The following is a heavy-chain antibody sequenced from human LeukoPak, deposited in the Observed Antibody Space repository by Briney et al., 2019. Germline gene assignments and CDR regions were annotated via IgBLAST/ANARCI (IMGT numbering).Heavy chain of an antibody. J-gene: IGHJ4*02. D-gene: IGHD3-9*01. CDR1: GGSISSSSYY. Sequence: PSETLSLTCTVSGGSISSSSYYWGWIRQPPGKGLEWIGSIYYSGSTYYNPSLKSRVTISVDTSKNQFSLKLSSVTAADTAVYYCARSPTDYDILTGYSGGFDYWGQGTLVTVSS. V-gene: IGHV4-39*07. CDR2: IYYSGST. CDR3: ARSPTDYDILTGYSGGFDY.